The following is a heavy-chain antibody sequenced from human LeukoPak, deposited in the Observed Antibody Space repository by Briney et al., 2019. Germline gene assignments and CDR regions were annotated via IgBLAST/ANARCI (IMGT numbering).Heavy chain of an antibody. CDR3: AKDGYCSSTSCYPNHFDP. V-gene: IGHV3-30*18. CDR1: GFTFSPYA. Sequence: GGSLRLSCAAPGFTFSPYAMHWVRQAPGKGLEWVALISNDGSKKYYADSVKGRFTISRDNSKNTLDLQMNSLRAEDTAVYYCAKDGYCSSTSCYPNHFDPWGQGTLVTVSS. J-gene: IGHJ5*02. D-gene: IGHD2-2*03. CDR2: ISNDGSKK.